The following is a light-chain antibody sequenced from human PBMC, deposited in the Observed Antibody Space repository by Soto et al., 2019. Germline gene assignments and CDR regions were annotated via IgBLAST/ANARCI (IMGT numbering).Light chain of an antibody. J-gene: IGLJ1*01. CDR2: DAT. V-gene: IGLV3-21*02. CDR3: QVWASTAEFFV. CDR1: KIGSKI. Sequence: SYYLTQPPSVSVAPGQTAKITCGADKIGSKIVHWYKQRPGHAPVAVVFDATDRPSGIPDRISASRSGDTATLTISRVDAGDEADYYCQVWASTAEFFVFGSGTKVTVL.